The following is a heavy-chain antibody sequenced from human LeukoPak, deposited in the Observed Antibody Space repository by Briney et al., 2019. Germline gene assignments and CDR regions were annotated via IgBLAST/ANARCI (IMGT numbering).Heavy chain of an antibody. CDR3: VRIFGYYQEAMDV. V-gene: IGHV3-11*01. Sequence: GGSLRLSCAASGFTFSDYYMSWIRQAPGRGLEWLSYISPSGSTIYEADSMKGRFTISRDNARNSLFLQMNSLRAEDTAVYYCVRIFGYYQEAMDVWGPGITVTVSS. J-gene: IGHJ6*02. CDR1: GFTFSDYY. D-gene: IGHD3-3*01. CDR2: ISPSGSTI.